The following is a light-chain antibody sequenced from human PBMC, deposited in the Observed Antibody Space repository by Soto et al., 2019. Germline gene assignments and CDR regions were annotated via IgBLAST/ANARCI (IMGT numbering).Light chain of an antibody. V-gene: IGKV3-20*01. CDR1: QIVTASY. CDR3: QQYGTSPST. J-gene: IGKJ2*01. CDR2: GSS. Sequence: EIVLTHSPDTLSLSPGERATLSCRASQIVTASYLAWYQQRPGQAPRLLMYGSSGRATGTPDRFSGSGSGRWLTLTISRLEPEDFAVYYCQQYGTSPSTVGQRTQVDIK.